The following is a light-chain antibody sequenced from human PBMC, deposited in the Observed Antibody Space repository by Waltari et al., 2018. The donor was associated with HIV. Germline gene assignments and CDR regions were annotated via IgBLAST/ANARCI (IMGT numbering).Light chain of an antibody. CDR2: EAT. J-gene: IGLJ3*02. V-gene: IGLV2-8*01. CDR3: SSYAGSSTWV. CDR1: SSDAGDDNY. Sequence: QSALTQPPSASGSPGQSVTISCTGISSDAGDDNYVSWYQQSPGKAPKLIIYEATKRPPGVPDRFAGSKSGNTASLTVSGLQADEEADYYCSSYAGSSTWVFGGGTKLTVL.